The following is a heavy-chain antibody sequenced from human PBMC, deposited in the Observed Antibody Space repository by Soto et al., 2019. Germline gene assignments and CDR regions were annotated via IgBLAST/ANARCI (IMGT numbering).Heavy chain of an antibody. Sequence: QITLKESDPTLVKPTQTLTLTCTFSGFSLSTSGVGVGWIRQPPGKALEWLALIYWDDDKRYSPSLKSRLTITKDTSKNQVVLTMTNMDPVDTATYYCAHTGSDMTDDAFDIWGQGTMVTVSS. D-gene: IGHD2-21*01. V-gene: IGHV2-5*02. J-gene: IGHJ3*02. CDR1: GFSLSTSGVG. CDR2: IYWDDDK. CDR3: AHTGSDMTDDAFDI.